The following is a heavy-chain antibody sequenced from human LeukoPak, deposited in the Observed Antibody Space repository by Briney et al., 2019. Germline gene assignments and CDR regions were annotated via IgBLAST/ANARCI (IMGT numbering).Heavy chain of an antibody. CDR2: ISATSKYI. CDR3: ARDPRFGLTYTYHYMDV. CDR1: GFAFSGYS. D-gene: IGHD3/OR15-3a*01. V-gene: IGHV3-21*01. Sequence: PGGSLRLSCAASGFAFSGYSMNWVRQAPGQGLEWVSSISATSKYIYYADSVRGRFTISRDNGKNSLFLHMNSLRAEDTAVYFCARDPRFGLTYTYHYMDVWGKGTTVTVS. J-gene: IGHJ6*03.